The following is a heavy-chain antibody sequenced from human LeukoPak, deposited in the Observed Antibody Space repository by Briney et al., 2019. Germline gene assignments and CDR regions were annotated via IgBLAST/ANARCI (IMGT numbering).Heavy chain of an antibody. J-gene: IGHJ4*02. CDR3: AKGGGYQPSTGDY. CDR2: ISTTGGDT. Sequence: PGGSLRLSCAASGFTFSSYWMSWVRQAPGKGLEWVSAISTTGGDTYYADSVKGRFTISRNNLKNRLYLHMNSLRGDDAAVYYCAKGGGYQPSTGDYWGQGTLVTVSS. V-gene: IGHV3-23*01. CDR1: GFTFSSYW. D-gene: IGHD1-26*01.